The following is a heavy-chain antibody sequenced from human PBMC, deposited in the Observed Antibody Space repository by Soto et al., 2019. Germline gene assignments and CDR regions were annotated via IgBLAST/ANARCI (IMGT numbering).Heavy chain of an antibody. Sequence: QVQLVQSGAEVKKPGSSVKVSCKASGGTFSSYAISWVRQAPGQGLEWMGGIIPIFGTANYAQKFQGRVTITADKSTSTAYMELSSLRSEDTAVYYCARGGMITFGGFIEKLGLDYWGQGTLVTVSS. CDR3: ARGGMITFGGFIEKLGLDY. CDR1: GGTFSSYA. V-gene: IGHV1-69*06. D-gene: IGHD3-16*02. CDR2: IIPIFGTA. J-gene: IGHJ4*02.